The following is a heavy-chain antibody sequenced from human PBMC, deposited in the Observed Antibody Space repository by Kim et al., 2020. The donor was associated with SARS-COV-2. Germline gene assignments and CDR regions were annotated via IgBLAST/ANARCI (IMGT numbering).Heavy chain of an antibody. Sequence: ASVKVSCKASGYTFTSYAMNWVRQAPGQGLEWMGWINTNTGNPTYAQGFTGRFVFSLDTSVSTAYLQISSLKAEDTAVYYCARVQASGWYYYYYGMDVWGQGTTVTVSS. CDR3: ARVQASGWYYYYYGMDV. V-gene: IGHV7-4-1*02. J-gene: IGHJ6*02. D-gene: IGHD6-19*01. CDR1: GYTFTSYA. CDR2: INTNTGNP.